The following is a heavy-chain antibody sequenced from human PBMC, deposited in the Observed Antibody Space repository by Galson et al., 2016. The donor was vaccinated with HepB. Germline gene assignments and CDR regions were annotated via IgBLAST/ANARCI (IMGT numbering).Heavy chain of an antibody. CDR2: ISTNGISQ. V-gene: IGHV3-30*04. CDR1: GFTFSKYA. J-gene: IGHJ3*02. D-gene: IGHD3-3*01. CDR3: ARDAWSGYYARDAFDI. Sequence: SLRLSCAASGFTFSKYALHWVRQAPGKGLEWVAVISTNGISQNYEDSVKGRFTVYRDNSKNTVDLQMNSLRDEDTAVYYCARDAWSGYYARDAFDIWGQGTMVTVSS.